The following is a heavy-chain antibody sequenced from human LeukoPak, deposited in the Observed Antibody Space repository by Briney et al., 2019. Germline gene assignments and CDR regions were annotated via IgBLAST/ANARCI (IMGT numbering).Heavy chain of an antibody. D-gene: IGHD3-22*01. V-gene: IGHV1-18*01. J-gene: IGHJ3*02. Sequence: ASVKVSCKASGYTFTSYDINWVRQAPGQGLEWMGWISAYNGNTNYAQKLQGRVTMTTDTSTSTAYMELRSLRSDDTAVYYCARGGGYYDSSGYYYGFAFDIWGQGTMVTVSS. CDR1: GYTFTSYD. CDR2: ISAYNGNT. CDR3: ARGGGYYDSSGYYYGFAFDI.